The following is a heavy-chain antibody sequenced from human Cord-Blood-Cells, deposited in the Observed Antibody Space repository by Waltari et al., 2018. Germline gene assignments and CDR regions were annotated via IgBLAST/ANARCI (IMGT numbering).Heavy chain of an antibody. D-gene: IGHD3-22*01. CDR2: IYYSGST. CDR3: ARGGLAKTYYYDSSGYTDDAFDI. J-gene: IGHJ3*02. Sequence: QVQLQEPVPGLVKPSETLSLTCTVSGGSISSHDWSWIRQPPAQGLEWLGYIYYSGSTNYNPSLKSRVTISVDTSKNQFSLKLSSVTAADTAVYYCARGGLAKTYYYDSSGYTDDAFDIWGQGTMVTVSS. CDR1: GGSISSHD. V-gene: IGHV4-59*11.